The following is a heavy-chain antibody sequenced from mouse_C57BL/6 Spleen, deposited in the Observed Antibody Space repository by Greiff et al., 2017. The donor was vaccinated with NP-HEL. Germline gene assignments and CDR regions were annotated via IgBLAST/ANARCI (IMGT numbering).Heavy chain of an antibody. J-gene: IGHJ2*01. Sequence: QVQLKQPGAELVMPGASVKLSCKASGYTFTSYWMHWVKQRPGQGLEWIGEIDPSDSYTNYNQKFKGKSTLTVDKSSSTAYMQLSSLTSEDSAVYYYARGDYFDYWGQGTTLTVSS. CDR3: ARGDYFDY. V-gene: IGHV1-69*01. CDR1: GYTFTSYW. CDR2: IDPSDSYT.